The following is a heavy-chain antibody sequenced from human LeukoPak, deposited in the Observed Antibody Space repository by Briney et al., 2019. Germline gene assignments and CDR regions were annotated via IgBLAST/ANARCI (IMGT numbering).Heavy chain of an antibody. CDR3: ARDRCSGGSCYAHSAFDI. J-gene: IGHJ3*02. V-gene: IGHV4-4*07. Sequence: SETLSLTCTVSGGSISSYYWSWIRQPAGKGLEWIGRIYTSGSTNYNPSLKSRVTMSVDTSKNQFSLKLSSVTAVDTAVYYCARDRCSGGSCYAHSAFDIWGQGTMVTVSS. CDR2: IYTSGST. CDR1: GGSISSYY. D-gene: IGHD2-15*01.